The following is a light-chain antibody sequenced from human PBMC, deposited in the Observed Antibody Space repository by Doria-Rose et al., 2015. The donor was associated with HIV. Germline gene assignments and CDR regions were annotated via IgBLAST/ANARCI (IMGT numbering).Light chain of an antibody. Sequence: AIRMTQSPSSLSASTGDRVTITCRASQDISNYLAWYQQKPGKAPKLLIYAASTLQSGVPSRFSGSGSGTDFTLTISYLQSEDFATYYCQQYYSYPPTFGPGTKVEVK. CDR2: AAS. J-gene: IGKJ1*01. CDR1: QDISNY. CDR3: QQYYSYPPT. V-gene: IGKV1-8*01.